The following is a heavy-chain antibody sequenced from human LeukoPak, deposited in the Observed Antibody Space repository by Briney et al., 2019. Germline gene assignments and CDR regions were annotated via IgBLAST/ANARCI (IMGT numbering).Heavy chain of an antibody. CDR3: ARVYGSGSYYKVVPHYFDY. J-gene: IGHJ4*02. D-gene: IGHD3-10*01. Sequence: SETLSLTCTVSGGSISSSSYYWGWIRQPPGKGLEWIGYIYYSGSTYYNPSLKSRVTISVDTSKNQFSLKLSSVTAADTAVYYCARVYGSGSYYKVVPHYFDYWGQGTLVTVSS. CDR2: IYYSGST. V-gene: IGHV4-30-4*08. CDR1: GGSISSSSYY.